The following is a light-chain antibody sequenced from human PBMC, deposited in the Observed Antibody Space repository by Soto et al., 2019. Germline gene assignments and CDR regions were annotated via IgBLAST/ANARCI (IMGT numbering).Light chain of an antibody. CDR3: SSYTSSSTLGV. Sequence: QSALTQPASVSGSPGQSITISCTGTSSDVGGYNYVSWYQQHPDKAPKLMIYDVSNRPSGVSNRFSGSKSGNTASLTISGLQAEDEADYYCSSYTSSSTLGVFGTGTQLTVL. V-gene: IGLV2-14*01. CDR2: DVS. CDR1: SSDVGGYNY. J-gene: IGLJ1*01.